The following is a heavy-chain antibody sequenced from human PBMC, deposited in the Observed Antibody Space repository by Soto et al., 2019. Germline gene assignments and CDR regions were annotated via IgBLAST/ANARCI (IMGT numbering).Heavy chain of an antibody. Sequence: ETLSLTCTVSGGSISSYYWSWIRQPPGKGLEWIGYMYYSGSTNYNPSLKSRVTISVDTSKNQFSLKLSSVTAADTAVYYCARVRLLGSGYYGMDVWGQGTTVTVSS. V-gene: IGHV4-59*01. D-gene: IGHD2-15*01. CDR2: MYYSGST. CDR1: GGSISSYY. J-gene: IGHJ6*02. CDR3: ARVRLLGSGYYGMDV.